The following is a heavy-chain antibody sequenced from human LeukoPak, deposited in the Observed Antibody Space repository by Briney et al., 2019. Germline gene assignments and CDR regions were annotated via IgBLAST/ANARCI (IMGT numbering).Heavy chain of an antibody. Sequence: SETLSLTCTVSGGSISSYYWSWIRQPPGKGLEWIGEINHSGSTNYNPSLKSRVTISVDTSKNQFSLKLSSVTAADTAVYYCARGPGYCSSTSCYRKKYNWFDPWGQGTLVTVSS. CDR2: INHSGST. V-gene: IGHV4-34*01. CDR1: GGSISSYY. CDR3: ARGPGYCSSTSCYRKKYNWFDP. J-gene: IGHJ5*02. D-gene: IGHD2-2*03.